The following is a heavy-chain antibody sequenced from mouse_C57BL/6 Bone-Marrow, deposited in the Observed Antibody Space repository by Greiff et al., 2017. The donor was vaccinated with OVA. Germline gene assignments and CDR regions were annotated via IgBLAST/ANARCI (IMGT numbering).Heavy chain of an antibody. CDR2: IYPGDGDT. J-gene: IGHJ2*01. V-gene: IGHV1-80*01. D-gene: IGHD2-3*01. CDR1: GYAFSSYW. Sequence: LVESGAELVKPGASVKISCKASGYAFSSYWMNWVKQRPGKGLGWIGQIYPGDGDTNYNGKFKGKATLTADKSSSTAYMQLSSLTSEDSAVYFCARRDGYYVVFDYWGQGTTLTVSS. CDR3: ARRDGYYVVFDY.